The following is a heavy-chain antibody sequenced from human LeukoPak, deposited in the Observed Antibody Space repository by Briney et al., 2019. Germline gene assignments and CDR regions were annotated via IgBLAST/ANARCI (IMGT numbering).Heavy chain of an antibody. J-gene: IGHJ6*03. D-gene: IGHD3-22*01. Sequence: SETLSLTCAVYGGSFSGYYWSWIRQPPGKGLEWIGEINHSGSTNYNASLKRRVTISVDTSENQFSLKLSSVTAADTAVYYCARRRNYYDSSGPTRTYYYYYYMDVWGKGSTVTVSS. CDR3: ARRRNYYDSSGPTRTYYYYYYMDV. CDR2: INHSGST. V-gene: IGHV4-34*01. CDR1: GGSFSGYY.